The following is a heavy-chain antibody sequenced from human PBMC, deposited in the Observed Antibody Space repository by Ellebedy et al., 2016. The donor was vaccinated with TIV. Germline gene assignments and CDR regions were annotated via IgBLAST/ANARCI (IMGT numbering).Heavy chain of an antibody. CDR2: IYQDGGEH. J-gene: IGHJ5*02. CDR3: ARRGSYGDYSVQVNSWFDL. V-gene: IGHV3-7*01. D-gene: IGHD4-17*01. Sequence: PGGSLRLSCEASGFSFRSYWMSWVRQAPGKGLEWVANIYQDGGEHHYVDSVKGRFTISRDNAKNSMFLQMNSLRGEDTGMYYCARRGSYGDYSVQVNSWFDLWGQGTLVTVS. CDR1: GFSFRSYW.